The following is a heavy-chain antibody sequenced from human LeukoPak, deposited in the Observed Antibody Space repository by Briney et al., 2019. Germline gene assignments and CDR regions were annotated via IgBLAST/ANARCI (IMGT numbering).Heavy chain of an antibody. CDR2: ISGSGGST. CDR1: GFTFSSYA. Sequence: GGSLRLSCAASGFTFSSYAMSWVRQAPGKGLEWVSAISGSGGSTYYADSVKGRFTISRDNSKNMLYLQMNSLRAEDTAVYYCAKDISITIFGVVTYYFDYWGQGTLVTVSS. V-gene: IGHV3-23*01. CDR3: AKDISITIFGVVTYYFDY. D-gene: IGHD3-3*01. J-gene: IGHJ4*02.